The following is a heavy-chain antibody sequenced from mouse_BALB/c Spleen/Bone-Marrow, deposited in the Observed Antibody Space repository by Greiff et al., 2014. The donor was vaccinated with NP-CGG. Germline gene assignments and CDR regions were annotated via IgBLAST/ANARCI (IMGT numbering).Heavy chain of an antibody. CDR1: GYTFTSYW. V-gene: IGHV1-7*01. CDR2: INPSTGYT. D-gene: IGHD1-1*01. CDR3: ARGYYGSSLVY. J-gene: IGHJ3*01. Sequence: QVQLQQSGAELAKPGASVKMSCKASGYTFTSYWMHWVKQRPGQGLEWIGYINPSTGYTEYNQKFKDKATLTADKSSSTAYMQLSSLTSEDPAVYYCARGYYGSSLVYWGQGTLVTVSA.